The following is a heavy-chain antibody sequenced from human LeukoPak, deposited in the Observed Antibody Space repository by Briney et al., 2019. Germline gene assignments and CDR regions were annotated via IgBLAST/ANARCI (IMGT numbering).Heavy chain of an antibody. CDR3: ARPKQWLVRGWFDP. D-gene: IGHD6-19*01. Sequence: SETLSLTCAVYGGSFSGYYWSWIRQPPGKGLEWIGGINHSGSTNYNPSLKSRVTISVDTSKNQFSLKLSSVTAADTAVYYCARPKQWLVRGWFDPWGQGTLVTVSS. CDR1: GGSFSGYY. CDR2: INHSGST. V-gene: IGHV4-34*01. J-gene: IGHJ5*02.